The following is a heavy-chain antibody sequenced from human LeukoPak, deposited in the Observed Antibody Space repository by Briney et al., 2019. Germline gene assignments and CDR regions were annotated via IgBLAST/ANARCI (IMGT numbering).Heavy chain of an antibody. J-gene: IGHJ5*02. Sequence: SETLSLTCSVSGGSIGSFYWSWIRQPAGKGLEWIGRISSSGSTNYNPSLKSRVTISVDTSKDQFSLRLSSVTAADTAVYYCARDFKVAGFDPWGQGTLVTVSS. V-gene: IGHV4-4*07. CDR1: GGSIGSFY. D-gene: IGHD6-19*01. CDR2: ISSSGST. CDR3: ARDFKVAGFDP.